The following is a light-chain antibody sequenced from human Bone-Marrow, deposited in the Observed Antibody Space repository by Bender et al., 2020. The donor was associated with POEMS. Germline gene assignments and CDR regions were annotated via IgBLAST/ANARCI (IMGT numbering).Light chain of an antibody. V-gene: IGLV2-8*01. J-gene: IGLJ3*02. CDR2: EVN. CDR1: SRDVGGHNY. Sequence: QSALSQPPSASGSPGQSVTISCTGTSRDVGGHNYVSWYQQHPGKAPKLLIYEVNKRPSGVPDRFSGSKSGTSASLAITGLQSDDEAIYFCVAWDASLNGWVFGGGTKLTVL. CDR3: VAWDASLNGWV.